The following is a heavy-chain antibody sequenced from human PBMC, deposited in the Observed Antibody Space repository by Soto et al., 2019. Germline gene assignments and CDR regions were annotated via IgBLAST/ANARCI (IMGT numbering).Heavy chain of an antibody. CDR1: GGAISSSKW. CDR2: IYQSGST. D-gene: IGHD6-13*01. J-gene: IGHJ4*02. V-gene: IGHV4-4*02. CDR3: AGASATIAAAAIFDY. Sequence: QVQLQESGPGLVKPSGTLTLTCAVSGGAISSSKWWSWVRQPPGKGLEWIGEIYQSGSTNYNPSRESRVRMSVDKSRNQFSLKLTSVSAADTAVYYCAGASATIAAAAIFDYWGQGTLVTVSS.